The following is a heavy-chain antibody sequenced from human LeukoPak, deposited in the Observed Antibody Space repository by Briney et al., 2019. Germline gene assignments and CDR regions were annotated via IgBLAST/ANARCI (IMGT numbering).Heavy chain of an antibody. J-gene: IGHJ4*02. CDR2: IAGGDEST. Sequence: GGSLRLSCAISGFIFNTNGMNWVRQSPGKGLEWLATIAGGDESTYYADSVKGRFAIPRDNSKNTVFLHMNSLRVEDTAAYYCARGVYWSLDYWGQGTPVTVSS. CDR3: ARGVYWSLDY. CDR1: GFIFNTNG. V-gene: IGHV3-23*01. D-gene: IGHD1-1*01.